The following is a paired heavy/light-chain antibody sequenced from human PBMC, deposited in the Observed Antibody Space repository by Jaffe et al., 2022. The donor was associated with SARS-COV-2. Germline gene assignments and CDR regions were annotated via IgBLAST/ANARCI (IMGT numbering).Heavy chain of an antibody. CDR3: AANPGGLYGMEV. D-gene: IGHD2-15*01. V-gene: IGHV1-3*01. CDR2: IHAGSGNT. CDR1: GNTFTSYA. J-gene: IGHJ6*02. Sequence: QVQLVQSGAEVKKPGASVKVSCKASGNTFTSYALHWVRQAPGQRLEWMGWIHAGSGNTKYSQRFQGRVTISRDTSANTAYMDLRSLTSEDTAVYYCAANPGGLYGMEVWGQGTTVTVSS.
Light chain of an antibody. CDR2: SAS. J-gene: IGKJ4*01. CDR3: QQFNSYPLT. Sequence: DIQLTQSPSFLSASVGDRVTITCRASQGISSYLAWYHQKPGRAPKLLIYSASTLQSGVPSRFSGSGSGTEFTLTISSLQPEDFATYYCQQFNSYPLTFGGGTKVEIK. CDR1: QGISSY. V-gene: IGKV1-9*01.